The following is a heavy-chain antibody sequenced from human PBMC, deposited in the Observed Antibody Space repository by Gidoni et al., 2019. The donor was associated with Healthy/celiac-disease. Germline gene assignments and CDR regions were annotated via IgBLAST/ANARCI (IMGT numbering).Heavy chain of an antibody. CDR2: ISSASTYN. J-gene: IGHJ6*03. V-gene: IGHV3-21*04. CDR3: ARGGGGAIYYYMDV. D-gene: IGHD3-10*01. Sequence: QLVASGGGLVKPGGSLRLSCAASGFPLHGHSLTWVRLVPGKGLEWVAAISSASTYNNYADAVKGRFNISRDNGEKSLSLQMNSLRAEDTDIYLCARGGGGAIYYYMDVWGKGTTVSV. CDR1: GFPLHGHS.